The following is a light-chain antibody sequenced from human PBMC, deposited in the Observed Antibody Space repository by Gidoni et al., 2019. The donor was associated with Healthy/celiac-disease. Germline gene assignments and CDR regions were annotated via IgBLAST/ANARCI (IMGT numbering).Light chain of an antibody. Sequence: EIVLTQSPATLSLSPGERATLSCRASQSVSSYLAWYQQKPVQAPRLLIYDASNRATGIPARFSGSGSGTDFTLTISSLEPEDFAVYYCQQRSNWPTFXPXTKVDIK. CDR1: QSVSSY. J-gene: IGKJ3*01. V-gene: IGKV3-11*01. CDR3: QQRSNWPT. CDR2: DAS.